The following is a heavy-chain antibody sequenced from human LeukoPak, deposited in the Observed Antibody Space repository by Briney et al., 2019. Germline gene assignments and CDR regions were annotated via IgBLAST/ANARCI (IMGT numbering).Heavy chain of an antibody. V-gene: IGHV4-4*02. CDR3: ARLDIVATILWDY. CDR2: IFHRGMP. Sequence: SETLSLTCAVSGDSISNNWWSWVRQSPGMRLEWIGQIFHRGMPNYNPSLKSRVTMSIDKSNNQLSLKMNSVTAADTAVYYCARLDIVATILWDYWGQGTLVTVSS. CDR1: GDSISNNW. J-gene: IGHJ4*02. D-gene: IGHD5-12*01.